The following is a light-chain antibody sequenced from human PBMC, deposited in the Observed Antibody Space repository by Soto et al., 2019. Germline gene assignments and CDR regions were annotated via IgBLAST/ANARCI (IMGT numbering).Light chain of an antibody. V-gene: IGKV1-39*01. CDR2: AAS. J-gene: IGKJ2*01. Sequence: DIQMTQSPSSLSASVGVRVTITCRASQSISSYLNWYQQKPGKAPKLLIYAASSLQSGVPSRFSGSRSGTDFTLTISSLQPEDFATYYCQQSYSTPPYTFGQGTKVDIK. CDR1: QSISSY. CDR3: QQSYSTPPYT.